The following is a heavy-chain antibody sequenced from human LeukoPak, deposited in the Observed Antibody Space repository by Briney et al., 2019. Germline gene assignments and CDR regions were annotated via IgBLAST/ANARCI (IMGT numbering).Heavy chain of an antibody. Sequence: GGSLRLSCAASGFTFSSYSMNWVRQAPGKGLEWVSSISSSSSYIYYADSVKGRFTISRDNAKNSLSLQMNSLRAEDTAVYYCARENFWSGYREKYNWFDPWGQGTLVTVSS. V-gene: IGHV3-21*01. J-gene: IGHJ5*02. CDR2: ISSSSSYI. D-gene: IGHD3-3*01. CDR3: ARENFWSGYREKYNWFDP. CDR1: GFTFSSYS.